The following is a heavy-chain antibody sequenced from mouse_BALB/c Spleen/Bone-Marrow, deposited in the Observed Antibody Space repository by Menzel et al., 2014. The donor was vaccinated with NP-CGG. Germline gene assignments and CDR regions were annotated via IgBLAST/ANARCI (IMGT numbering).Heavy chain of an antibody. V-gene: IGHV2-6-7*01. CDR1: GFSLSGYA. CDR2: ICGDGST. CDR3: AREQEYRNFYYAMDY. D-gene: IGHD5-2*01. Sequence: VQLQESGPGLVAPSQSLSITCTVSGFSLSGYAVNWVRQPPGKGLEWLGMICGDGSTDYNSALKSRLNISKDSSKSXVFLKMSSLHTDDTASYSCAREQEYRNFYYAMDYWGQGIPVTVSS. J-gene: IGHJ4*01.